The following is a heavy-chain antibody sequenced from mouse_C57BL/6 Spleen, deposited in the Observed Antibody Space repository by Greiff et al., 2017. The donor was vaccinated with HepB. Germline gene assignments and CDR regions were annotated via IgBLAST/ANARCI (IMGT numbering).Heavy chain of an antibody. D-gene: IGHD3-2*02. J-gene: IGHJ2*01. Sequence: DVQLVESGPGLVKPSQSLSLTCSVTGYSITSGYYWNWIRQFPGNKLEWMGYISYDGSNNYNPSLKNRISITRDTSKNQFFLKLNSVTTEDTATYYCARQGSSGFDYWGQGTTLTVSS. CDR3: ARQGSSGFDY. CDR1: GYSITSGYY. V-gene: IGHV3-6*01. CDR2: ISYDGSN.